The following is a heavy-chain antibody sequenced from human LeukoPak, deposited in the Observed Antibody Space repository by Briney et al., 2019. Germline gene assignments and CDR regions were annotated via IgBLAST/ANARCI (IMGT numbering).Heavy chain of an antibody. CDR3: ASASSHRIAAGGDY. V-gene: IGHV3-74*01. Sequence: GGSLRLSCAASGFTFSSYWMHWVRQAPGKGLVWFSRINSDGSRTSYADSVKGRFTISRDNAKNTLYLQMNSLRAEDTAVYYCASASSHRIAAGGDYWGQGTLVTVSS. CDR1: GFTFSSYW. J-gene: IGHJ4*02. D-gene: IGHD6-13*01. CDR2: INSDGSRT.